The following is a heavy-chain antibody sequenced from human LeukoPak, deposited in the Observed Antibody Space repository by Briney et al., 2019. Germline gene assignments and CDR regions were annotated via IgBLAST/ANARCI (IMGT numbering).Heavy chain of an antibody. J-gene: IGHJ5*02. CDR3: ARLYSSSWYNWFDP. CDR2: IIPIFGTA. V-gene: IGHV1-69*13. CDR1: GGTFSSYA. D-gene: IGHD6-13*01. Sequence: GASVKVSCKASGGTFSSYAISWVRQAPGQGLEWMGGIIPIFGTASYAQKFQGRVTITADESTSTAYMELSSLRSEDTAVYYCARLYSSSWYNWFDPWGQGTLVTVSS.